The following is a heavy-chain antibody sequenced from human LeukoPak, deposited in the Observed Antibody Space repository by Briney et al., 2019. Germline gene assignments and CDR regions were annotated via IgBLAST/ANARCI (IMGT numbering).Heavy chain of an antibody. J-gene: IGHJ3*02. Sequence: GGSLRLSCAASGFTFSNAWMSWVRQAPGKGLEWVGRIKSKTDGGTTDYAAPVKGRFTISRDDSKNTLYLQMNSLKTEDTAVYYCLYSYGYFFAFDIWGQGTMVTVSS. D-gene: IGHD5-18*01. CDR3: LYSYGYFFAFDI. CDR1: GFTFSNAW. V-gene: IGHV3-15*01. CDR2: IKSKTDGGTT.